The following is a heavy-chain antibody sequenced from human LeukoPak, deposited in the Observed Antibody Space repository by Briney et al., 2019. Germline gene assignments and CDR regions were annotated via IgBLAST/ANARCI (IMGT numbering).Heavy chain of an antibody. Sequence: GGSLRLSCAVSGFSISSNYIRWVRQAPGKGLEGLSVIYSAGDTYYADDAMGRFTISKDDSNNMVYLQVSSLRGEDTALYYCASYYCTSGTCYFDYWGQGTLVTVSS. CDR3: ASYYCTSGTCYFDY. CDR1: GFSISSNY. J-gene: IGHJ4*02. D-gene: IGHD2-8*01. V-gene: IGHV3-53*01. CDR2: IYSAGDT.